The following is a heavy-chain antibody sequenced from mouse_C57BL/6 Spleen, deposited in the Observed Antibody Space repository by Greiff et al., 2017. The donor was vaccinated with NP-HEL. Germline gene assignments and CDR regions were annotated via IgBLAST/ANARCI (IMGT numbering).Heavy chain of an antibody. Sequence: EVKVVESGGGLVQSGRSLRLSCATSGFTFSDFYMEWVRQAPGTGLEWIAASRNKANDYTTEYSASVKGRFIVSRDTSQSILYLQMNALRAEDTAIYYCARAVTSYWYFDVWGTGTTVTVSS. J-gene: IGHJ1*03. CDR3: ARAVTSYWYFDV. CDR1: GFTFSDFY. D-gene: IGHD2-1*01. V-gene: IGHV7-1*01. CDR2: SRNKANDYTT.